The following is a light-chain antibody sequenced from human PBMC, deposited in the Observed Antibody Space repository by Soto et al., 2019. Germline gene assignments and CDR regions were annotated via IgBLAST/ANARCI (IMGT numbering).Light chain of an antibody. Sequence: TQSPSSLSASVGDRATLSCRASQSVSSNLAWLQQKPGQAPRLLIYDASSRATGIPARFSGSGSGTEFTLTISSLQSEDFALYYCQQYNNWPRTFGQGTKVDIK. V-gene: IGKV3-15*01. J-gene: IGKJ1*01. CDR2: DAS. CDR3: QQYNNWPRT. CDR1: QSVSSN.